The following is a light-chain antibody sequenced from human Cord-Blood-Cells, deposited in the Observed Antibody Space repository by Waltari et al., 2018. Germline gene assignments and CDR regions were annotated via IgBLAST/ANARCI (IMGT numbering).Light chain of an antibody. CDR1: SSDVGRYNL. Sequence: QSALTQPASVSGSPGQSITISCTGTSSDVGRYNLVSWYQQHPGKAPNLMIYEGSKRPSGVSNRLSGSKSGNTASLTISGLQAEDEADYYCCSYAGSSTYVFGTGTKVTVL. J-gene: IGLJ1*01. CDR3: CSYAGSSTYV. CDR2: EGS. V-gene: IGLV2-23*01.